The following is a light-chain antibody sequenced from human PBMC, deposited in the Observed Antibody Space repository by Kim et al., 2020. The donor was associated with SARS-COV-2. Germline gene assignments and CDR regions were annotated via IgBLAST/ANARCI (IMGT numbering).Light chain of an antibody. CDR1: QDIRSY. V-gene: IGKV1-17*01. CDR3: QQNYSYPRT. CDR2: AAS. J-gene: IGKJ1*01. Sequence: DIQMTQSPSSLSASVGDRVTITCRASQDIRSYLDWYQQKPGKAPKLLIYAASSLQSGVPSRFSGSGSGTDFTLTISSLQPEDFATYYCQQNYSYPRTFGQGTKVDIK.